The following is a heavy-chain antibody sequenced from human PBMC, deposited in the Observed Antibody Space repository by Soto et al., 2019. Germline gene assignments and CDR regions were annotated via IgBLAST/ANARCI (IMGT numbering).Heavy chain of an antibody. Sequence: PSETLSLTCTVSGGSIGSYHWSWGRQPPGKGLEWIASVYYTGTTNYNPSLGSRVTISIDAPENQISLKLTSVTAADTAFYYCARDTVLTGMFDLWGQGTLVTVSS. V-gene: IGHV4-59*01. J-gene: IGHJ5*02. CDR1: GGSIGSYH. CDR2: VYYTGTT. CDR3: ARDTVLTGMFDL. D-gene: IGHD4-17*01.